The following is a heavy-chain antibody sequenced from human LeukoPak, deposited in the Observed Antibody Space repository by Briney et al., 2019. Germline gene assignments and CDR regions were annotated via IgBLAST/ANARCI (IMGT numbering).Heavy chain of an antibody. V-gene: IGHV5-51*01. CDR1: GYSFTNYL. CDR2: IYPGDSDA. D-gene: IGHD5-18*01. Sequence: GESLKISCKGSGYSFTNYLIGWVRQMPGQGLGWMGIIYPGDSDARYTPSFQGQVTFSVDKSINTAYLQWSSLKASDTAMYYCTRREAMDHYFDYWGQGTLVTVSS. CDR3: TRREAMDHYFDY. J-gene: IGHJ4*02.